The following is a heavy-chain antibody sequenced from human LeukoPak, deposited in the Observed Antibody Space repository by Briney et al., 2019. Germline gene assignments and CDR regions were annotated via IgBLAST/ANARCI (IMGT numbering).Heavy chain of an antibody. CDR3: ARGIVGATTPDY. J-gene: IGHJ4*02. V-gene: IGHV1-69*13. CDR1: GGTFSSYA. Sequence: SVKVPCKASGGTFSSYAISWVRQAPGQGLEWMGGIIPIFGTANYAQKFQGRVTITADESTSTAYMELSSLRSEDTAVYYCARGIVGATTPDYWGQGTLVTVSS. CDR2: IIPIFGTA. D-gene: IGHD1-26*01.